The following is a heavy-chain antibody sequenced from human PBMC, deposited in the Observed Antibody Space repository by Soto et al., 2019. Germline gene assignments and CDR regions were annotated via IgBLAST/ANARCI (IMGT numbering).Heavy chain of an antibody. Sequence: SVKVSCKASGGTFSSYAISWVRQAPGQGLEWMGGIIPIFGTANYAQKFQGRVTITADESTSTAYMELSSLRSEDTAVYYCARDTGAAAAGPEEIYYYYGMDVWG. CDR3: ARDTGAAAAGPEEIYYYYGMDV. CDR2: IIPIFGTA. CDR1: GGTFSSYA. J-gene: IGHJ6*02. D-gene: IGHD6-13*01. V-gene: IGHV1-69*13.